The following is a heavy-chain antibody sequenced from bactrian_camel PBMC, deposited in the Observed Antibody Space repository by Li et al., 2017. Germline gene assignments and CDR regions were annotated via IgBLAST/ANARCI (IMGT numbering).Heavy chain of an antibody. D-gene: IGHD6*01. J-gene: IGHJ4*01. Sequence: DVQLVESGGGLVQAGGSLRLSCATSGATHKSYCMGWFRQVPGKEREGVAITYTGGGITYYADSVKGRFTVSKDNAKNTLYLQMSSLKPEDTGMYYCAAGLRLYGGSWSFPRWYKYWGQGTQVTVS. CDR2: TYTGGGIT. CDR3: AAGLRLYGGSWSFPRWYKY. CDR1: GATHKSYC. V-gene: IGHV3S31*01.